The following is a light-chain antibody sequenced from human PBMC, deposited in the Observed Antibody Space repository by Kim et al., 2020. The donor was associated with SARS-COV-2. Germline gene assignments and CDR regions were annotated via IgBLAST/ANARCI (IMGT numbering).Light chain of an antibody. CDR2: DAS. V-gene: IGKV1-39*01. J-gene: IGKJ1*01. CDR3: QQSYSTPTT. CDR1: QSINTY. Sequence: DIQMTQSPSSLSASIGDRVTIPCRASQSINTYLNWYQQKPGKAPKLLIYDASSLQSGVPSRFSGSGSGTDFTLTISSLQPEDFATYYCQQSYSTPTTFGQGTKVEIK.